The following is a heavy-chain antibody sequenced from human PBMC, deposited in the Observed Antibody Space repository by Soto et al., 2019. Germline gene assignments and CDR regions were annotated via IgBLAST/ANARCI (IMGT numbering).Heavy chain of an antibody. J-gene: IGHJ4*02. Sequence: QVQLVQSGAEVKKPGSSVKVSCKASGGTFSNYAISWVRQAPGQGLEWMGGVIPAFDRPNYAQKFQGRLTITADESTSTAYMDLSSLRSEDTAVYYCARVPRGAWYSQSLYWGQGSLVTVSS. CDR3: ARVPRGAWYSQSLY. CDR2: VIPAFDRP. V-gene: IGHV1-69*01. D-gene: IGHD6-13*01. CDR1: GGTFSNYA.